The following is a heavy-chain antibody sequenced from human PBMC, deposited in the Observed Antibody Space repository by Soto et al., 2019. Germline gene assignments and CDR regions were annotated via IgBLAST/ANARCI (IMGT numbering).Heavy chain of an antibody. CDR3: AKTYYGSGSPYYYYGMDV. CDR1: GFTFSSYG. D-gene: IGHD3-10*01. CDR2: ISYDGSNK. Sequence: PACSLRLACAASGFTFSSYGMHGARQATGKGLEWVAVISYDGSNKYYADSVKGRFTISRDNSKNTLYLQMNSLRAEDTAVYYCAKTYYGSGSPYYYYGMDVWGQGTTVTVSS. J-gene: IGHJ6*02. V-gene: IGHV3-30*18.